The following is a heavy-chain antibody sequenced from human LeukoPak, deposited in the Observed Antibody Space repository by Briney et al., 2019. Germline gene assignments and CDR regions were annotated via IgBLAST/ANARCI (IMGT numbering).Heavy chain of an antibody. CDR3: ARLPGIVATIERYFDY. Sequence: GESLKISCKGSGYSFNSYWIGWVRQVPGKGLEWMGIIYPGDSDTRYGPSFQGQVTISADKSISTAYLQWSSLKASDTAMYYCARLPGIVATIERYFDYWGQGTLVTVSS. D-gene: IGHD5-12*01. CDR2: IYPGDSDT. CDR1: GYSFNSYW. V-gene: IGHV5-51*01. J-gene: IGHJ4*02.